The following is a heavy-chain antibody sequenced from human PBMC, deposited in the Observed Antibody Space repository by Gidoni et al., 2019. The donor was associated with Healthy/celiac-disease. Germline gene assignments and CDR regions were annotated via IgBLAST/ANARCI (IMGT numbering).Heavy chain of an antibody. CDR2: IKQDGSEK. CDR3: ARGITIFGVVPNWFDP. D-gene: IGHD3-3*01. CDR1: GFTFSSYW. V-gene: IGHV3-7*04. Sequence: EVQLVESGGGLVQPGGSLRLSCAASGFTFSSYWMSWVRQAPGKGLEWVANIKQDGSEKYYVDSVKGRFTISRDNAKNSLYLQMNSLRAEDTAVYYCARGITIFGVVPNWFDPWGQGTLVTVSS. J-gene: IGHJ5*02.